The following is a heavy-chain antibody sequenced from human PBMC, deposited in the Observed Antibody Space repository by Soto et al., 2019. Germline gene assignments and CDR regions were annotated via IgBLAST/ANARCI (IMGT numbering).Heavy chain of an antibody. V-gene: IGHV4-39*01. D-gene: IGHD3-3*02. J-gene: IGHJ5*02. CDR2: IFYLGSS. Sequence: PSETLSLTCTVSGDSIISSDFYWGWVRQPPGKGLEWIGSIFYLGSSYYNPSLKSRVTMSVDTSKNQFSLRLRSVTAADTALYFCARHSLALRKNNWFGPWGQGIMVTV. CDR1: GDSIISSDFY. CDR3: ARHSLALRKNNWFGP.